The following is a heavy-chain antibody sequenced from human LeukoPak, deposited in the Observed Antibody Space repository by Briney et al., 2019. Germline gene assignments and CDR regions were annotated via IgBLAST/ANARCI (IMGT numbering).Heavy chain of an antibody. CDR2: INQNGREK. Sequence: QSGGSLGLSCEVSGLTFSTYWMTWVRQAPGKGLEWVASINQNGREKYYVDSVKGRFTISRDNAKDSLYLQMNSLRDEDTAVYYCARSLGDDWGQGTLVTVSS. CDR3: ARSLGDD. J-gene: IGHJ4*02. D-gene: IGHD3-16*01. V-gene: IGHV3-7*01. CDR1: GLTFSTYW.